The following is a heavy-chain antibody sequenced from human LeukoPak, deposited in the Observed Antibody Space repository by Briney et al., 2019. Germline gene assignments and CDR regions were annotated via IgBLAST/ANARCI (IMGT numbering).Heavy chain of an antibody. V-gene: IGHV1-8*02. CDR3: ARAREWGPYWYYYYYGMDV. Sequence: ASVKVSCKASGYTFTGYYMHWVRQAPGQGLEWLGGMNPNSGNTGYAQKFQGRVTMTRNTSISTAYMELRSLRSEDTAVYYCARAREWGPYWYYYYYGMDVWGQGTTVTVSS. J-gene: IGHJ6*02. D-gene: IGHD2-8*02. CDR2: MNPNSGNT. CDR1: GYTFTGYY.